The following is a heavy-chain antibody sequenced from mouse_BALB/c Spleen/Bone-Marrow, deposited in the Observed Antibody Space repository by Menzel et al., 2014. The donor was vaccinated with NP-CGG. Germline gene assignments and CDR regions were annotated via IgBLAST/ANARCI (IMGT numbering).Heavy chain of an antibody. CDR1: GYTFTSYW. V-gene: IGHV1-63*02. Sequence: AQVVESGAELVRPGTSVKMSCKAAGYTFTSYWIGWVKQRPGHGLEWIGDIYPGGGYTNYNEKFKGKATLTADTSSSTAYMQLSSLTSEDSAIYYCARTRDGSSSYYAMDYWGQGTSVTVSS. J-gene: IGHJ4*01. CDR3: ARTRDGSSSYYAMDY. CDR2: IYPGGGYT. D-gene: IGHD1-1*01.